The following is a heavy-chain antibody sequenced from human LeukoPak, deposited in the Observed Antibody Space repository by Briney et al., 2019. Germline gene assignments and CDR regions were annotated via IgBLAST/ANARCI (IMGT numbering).Heavy chain of an antibody. CDR3: ARRGGSYYSGAFDI. CDR2: IYYSGST. D-gene: IGHD1-26*01. Sequence: SETLSLTCTASGGSISSSSYYGGWIRQPPGEGLEWIGSIYYSGSTYYNPSLKSRVTISVDTSKNQFSLKLSSVTAADTAVYYCARRGGSYYSGAFDIWGQGTMVTVSS. J-gene: IGHJ3*02. CDR1: GGSISSSSYY. V-gene: IGHV4-39*01.